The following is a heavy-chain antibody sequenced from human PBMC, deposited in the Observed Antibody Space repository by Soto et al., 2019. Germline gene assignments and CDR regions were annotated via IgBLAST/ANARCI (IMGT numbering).Heavy chain of an antibody. D-gene: IGHD1-1*01. CDR2: IIPIFGTP. V-gene: IGHV1-69*06. CDR1: GGTFSSYA. J-gene: IGHJ4*02. CDR3: ARVRWTLSLEVSDDI. Sequence: GASVKVSCKASGGTFSSYAISWVRQAPGQGLEWMGGIIPIFGTPNYARKFQGRLTINADTSTTTAYLELSSLRSDDTAVYFCARVRWTLSLEVSDDIWGQGTLVTVSS.